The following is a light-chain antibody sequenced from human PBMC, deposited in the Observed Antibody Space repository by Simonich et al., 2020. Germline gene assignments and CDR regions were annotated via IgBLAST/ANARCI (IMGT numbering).Light chain of an antibody. CDR2: WAS. Sequence: DIVMTQSPDSLAVSLGERATINCKSSQSVLYSSNNKNYLAWYQQKPGQPPKLLIYWASTRESGVPDLFSGSGAGTDFTLTISSLQAEDVAVYYCQQYYSNPLTFGGGTKVEIK. J-gene: IGKJ4*01. CDR3: QQYYSNPLT. CDR1: QSVLYSSNNKNY. V-gene: IGKV4-1*01.